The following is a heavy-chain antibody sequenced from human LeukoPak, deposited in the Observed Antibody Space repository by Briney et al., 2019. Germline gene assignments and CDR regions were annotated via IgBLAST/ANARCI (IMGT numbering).Heavy chain of an antibody. CDR3: ARAAAGTQNGAFDI. Sequence: SETLSLTCAVYGGSFSGYYWSWIRQPPGKGLEWIGEINHSGSTNYNPSLKSRVTISVDKSKNQFSLKLSSVTAADTAVYYCARAAAGTQNGAFDIWGQGTMVTVSS. V-gene: IGHV4-34*01. CDR2: INHSGST. CDR1: GGSFSGYY. J-gene: IGHJ3*02. D-gene: IGHD6-13*01.